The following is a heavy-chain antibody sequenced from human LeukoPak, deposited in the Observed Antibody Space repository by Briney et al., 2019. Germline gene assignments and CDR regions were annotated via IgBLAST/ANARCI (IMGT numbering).Heavy chain of an antibody. D-gene: IGHD6-19*01. V-gene: IGHV4-39*07. CDR1: GGSISTTSYY. CDR2: IYYMGTT. CDR3: ARAVRYSSAQTGADFDS. J-gene: IGHJ4*02. Sequence: PSETLSLTCTVSGGSISTTSYYWGWIRQPPGKGLEWIGSIYYMGTTYSPSLKSRVTLSVDTSKNQFSLKLNSLTAADTALYFCARAVRYSSAQTGADFDSWGQGTLVTVSS.